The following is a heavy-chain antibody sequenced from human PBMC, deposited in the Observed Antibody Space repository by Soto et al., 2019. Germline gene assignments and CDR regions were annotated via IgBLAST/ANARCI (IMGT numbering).Heavy chain of an antibody. CDR3: AKDNSAGRYFDWLPY. CDR2: ISYDGSNK. J-gene: IGHJ4*02. V-gene: IGHV3-30*18. D-gene: IGHD3-9*01. Sequence: QVQLVESGGGVVQPGRSLRLSCAASGFTFSSYGMHWVRQAPGKGLEWVAVISYDGSNKYYADSVKGRFTISRDNSKNTLYLQMNSLRAEDTAVYYCAKDNSAGRYFDWLPYWGQGTLVTVSS. CDR1: GFTFSSYG.